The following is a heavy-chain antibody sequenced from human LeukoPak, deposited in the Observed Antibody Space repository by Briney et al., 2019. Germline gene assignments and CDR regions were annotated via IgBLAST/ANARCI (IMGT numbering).Heavy chain of an antibody. Sequence: GGSLRLSSAASGFTFSSYSVNWVRQAPGKGLEWVSYISSSSGTIYYADSVKGRFTISRDNAKNSLYLQMNSLRAEDTAVYYCARVRYYDPAFDYWGQGTLVTVSS. D-gene: IGHD3-22*01. CDR3: ARVRYYDPAFDY. V-gene: IGHV3-48*04. CDR2: ISSSSGTI. J-gene: IGHJ4*02. CDR1: GFTFSSYS.